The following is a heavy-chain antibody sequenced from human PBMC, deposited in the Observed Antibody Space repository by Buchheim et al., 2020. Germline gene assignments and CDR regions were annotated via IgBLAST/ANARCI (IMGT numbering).Heavy chain of an antibody. D-gene: IGHD2-2*01. CDR1: GFTFSSYG. CDR2: ISYDGSNK. Sequence: QVQLVESGGGVVQPGRSLRLSCAASGFTFSSYGMHWVRQAPGKGLEWVAVISYDGSNKYYADSVKGRFTISRDNSKNTLYLQMNSLRAEDTAVYYCARMKGLGYCSSTSCYDYWYFDLWGRGTL. V-gene: IGHV3-30*03. J-gene: IGHJ2*01. CDR3: ARMKGLGYCSSTSCYDYWYFDL.